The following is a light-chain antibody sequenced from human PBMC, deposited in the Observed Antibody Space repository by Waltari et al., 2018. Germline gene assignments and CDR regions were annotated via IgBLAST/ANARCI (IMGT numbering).Light chain of an antibody. CDR1: SSNIGSNP. CDR2: NCE. V-gene: IGLV1-44*01. Sequence: QPVLTQPPSASGTPGQRVTISCSGSSSNIGSNPLNWYQQLPGMAPKLLIFNCEQPPSGVADRFSGTKSATSAPLAISGLQSEDEAYYYCAACDDSLNLVFGTGTKVTVL. CDR3: AACDDSLNLV. J-gene: IGLJ1*01.